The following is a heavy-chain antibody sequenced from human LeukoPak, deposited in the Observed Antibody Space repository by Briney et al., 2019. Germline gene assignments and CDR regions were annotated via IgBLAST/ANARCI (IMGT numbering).Heavy chain of an antibody. J-gene: IGHJ4*02. CDR1: GFIFYDYS. D-gene: IGHD2-21*02. Sequence: GGSLRLSCAASGFIFYDYSMNWVRQAPGKGLEWVSSISSSSSYIYYADSVKGRFTISRDNAKNSLYLQMNSLRAEDTAVYYCARDPVATGPLDYWGQGTLVTVSS. CDR2: ISSSSSYI. V-gene: IGHV3-21*01. CDR3: ARDPVATGPLDY.